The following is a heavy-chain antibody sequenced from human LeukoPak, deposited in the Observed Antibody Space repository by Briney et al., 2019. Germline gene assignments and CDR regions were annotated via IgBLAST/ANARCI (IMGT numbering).Heavy chain of an antibody. CDR1: GFTFSSYS. CDR3: GVEYSSSWRTKTDY. J-gene: IGHJ4*02. Sequence: GGSLRLSCAASGFTFSSYSMNWVRQAPGKGLEWVSSISSSSSYIYYADSVKGRFTISRDNAKNSLYLQMNSLRAEDTAVYYCGVEYSSSWRTKTDYWGQGTLVTVSS. V-gene: IGHV3-21*01. CDR2: ISSSSSYI. D-gene: IGHD6-13*01.